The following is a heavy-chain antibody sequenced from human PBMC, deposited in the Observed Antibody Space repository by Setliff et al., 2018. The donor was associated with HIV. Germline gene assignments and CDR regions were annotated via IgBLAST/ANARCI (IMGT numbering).Heavy chain of an antibody. D-gene: IGHD4-4*01. V-gene: IGHV1-69*13. CDR3: ARDRSNYVGLDAFDI. CDR2: IIPIFGTA. J-gene: IGHJ3*02. CDR1: GGTFSSYA. Sequence: ASVKVSCKASGGTFSSYAISWVRQAPGQGLEWMGGIIPIFGTANYAQKFQGRVTITADESTSTAYMELSSLRSEDTAVYYCARDRSNYVGLDAFDIWGQGTMVSVSS.